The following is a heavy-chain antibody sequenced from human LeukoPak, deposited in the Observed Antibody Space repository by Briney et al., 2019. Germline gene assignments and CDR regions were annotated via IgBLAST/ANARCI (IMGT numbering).Heavy chain of an antibody. CDR1: GFTFSSYG. CDR3: ARDNQAFDI. J-gene: IGHJ3*02. V-gene: IGHV3-33*01. Sequence: GGSLRLSCAASGFTFSSYGMHWVRQAPGKGLEWVTVIWYDGSNKYYADSVKGRFTISRDNSKNTLYLQMNSLRAEDTAVYYCARDNQAFDIWGQGTMVTVSS. CDR2: IWYDGSNK.